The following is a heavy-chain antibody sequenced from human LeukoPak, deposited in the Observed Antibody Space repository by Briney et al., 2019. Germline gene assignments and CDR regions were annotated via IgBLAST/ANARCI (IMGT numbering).Heavy chain of an antibody. J-gene: IGHJ4*02. Sequence: SETLSLTCTVSGGSISFYYWSWIRQSAGKGLEWIGHTHTSGSTNYNPSLTCRVTMSVDTSKNQFSLKLSSVTAADTAVYYCARGRWKTGMDSPYYFDYWGQGTLVTVSS. CDR1: GGSISFYY. V-gene: IGHV4-4*07. D-gene: IGHD2-2*03. CDR3: ARGRWKTGMDSPYYFDY. CDR2: THTSGST.